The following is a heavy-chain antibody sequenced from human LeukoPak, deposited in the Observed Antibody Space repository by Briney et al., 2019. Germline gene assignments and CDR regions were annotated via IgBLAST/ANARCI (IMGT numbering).Heavy chain of an antibody. CDR3: ARFGIAAAVAYYYYGMDA. CDR1: GYTFTSDD. D-gene: IGHD6-13*01. Sequence: ASVKVSCKASGYTFTSDDINWVRQATGQGLEWMGRMNPNSGNTGYAQKFQGRVTMTRNTSIITAYMELSSLRSEDTAVYYCARFGIAAAVAYYYYGMDAWGQGTTVTVTS. CDR2: MNPNSGNT. V-gene: IGHV1-8*01. J-gene: IGHJ6*02.